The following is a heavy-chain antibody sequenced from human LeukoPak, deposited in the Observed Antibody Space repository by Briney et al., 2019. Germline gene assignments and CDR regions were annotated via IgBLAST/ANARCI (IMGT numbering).Heavy chain of an antibody. J-gene: IGHJ4*02. V-gene: IGHV3-21*01. CDR2: ISSSSSYI. D-gene: IGHD3-3*01. CDR1: GFTFNTYW. Sequence: GGSLRLSCAASGFTFNTYWMSWVRQAPGKGLEWVSSISSSSSYIYYADSVKGRFTISRDNAKNSLYLQMNSLRAEDTAVYYCANDFWSGYPVDWGQGTLVTVSS. CDR3: ANDFWSGYPVD.